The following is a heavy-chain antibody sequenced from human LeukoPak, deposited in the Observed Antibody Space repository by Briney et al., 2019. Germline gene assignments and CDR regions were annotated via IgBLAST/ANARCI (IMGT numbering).Heavy chain of an antibody. D-gene: IGHD3-22*01. CDR2: FYRGIST. J-gene: IGHJ3*02. CDR3: ARYYDSSGYTQGAFDI. Sequence: SGGSLRLSCAASGFTVSSNYMSRVRQAPGKGLEWVSSFYRGISTYYADSVKGRFTTSRDHSKNTVYLQMDSLRPEDTAVYYCARYYDSSGYTQGAFDIWGQGTMVTVS. V-gene: IGHV3-66*02. CDR1: GFTVSSNY.